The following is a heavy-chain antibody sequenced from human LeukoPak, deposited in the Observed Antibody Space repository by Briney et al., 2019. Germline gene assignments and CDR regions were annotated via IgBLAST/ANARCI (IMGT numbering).Heavy chain of an antibody. CDR2: ISYDGSNK. Sequence: PGGSLRLSCAASGFTFSSYGMHWVRQAPGKGLEWVAVISYDGSNKYYADSVKGRFTISRDNSKNTLYLQMNSLRTEDTAVYYCAKIDHRNSEVHYWGQGTLVTVSS. V-gene: IGHV3-30*18. J-gene: IGHJ4*02. D-gene: IGHD4-23*01. CDR3: AKIDHRNSEVHY. CDR1: GFTFSSYG.